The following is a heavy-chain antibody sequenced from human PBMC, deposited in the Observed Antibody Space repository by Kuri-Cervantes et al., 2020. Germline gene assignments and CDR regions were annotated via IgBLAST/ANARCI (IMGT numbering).Heavy chain of an antibody. J-gene: IGHJ4*02. V-gene: IGHV1-8*02. CDR3: ARDAMVRGAMVDY. Sequence: ASVKVSCKASGYTFTNFGVSWVRQATGQGLEWMGWMNPNSGNTGYAQKFQGRVTMTRNTSISTAYMELSSLRSEDTAVYYCARDAMVRGAMVDYWGQGTLVTVSS. D-gene: IGHD3-10*01. CDR2: MNPNSGNT. CDR1: GYTFTNFG.